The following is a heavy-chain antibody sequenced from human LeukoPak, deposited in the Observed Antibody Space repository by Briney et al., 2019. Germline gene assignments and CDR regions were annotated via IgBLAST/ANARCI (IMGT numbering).Heavy chain of an antibody. CDR2: INPNSGGT. J-gene: IGHJ5*02. CDR1: GYTFTGHY. D-gene: IGHD3-10*01. Sequence: ASVKVSCKASGYTFTGHYMHWVRQAPGQGLEWLGWINPNSGGTNYAQKFQGRVTMTRDTSISTAYMELSRLRSDDTAVYYCARGRGMVRGVMQVQLSWFDPWGQGTLVTVSS. CDR3: ARGRGMVRGVMQVQLSWFDP. V-gene: IGHV1-2*02.